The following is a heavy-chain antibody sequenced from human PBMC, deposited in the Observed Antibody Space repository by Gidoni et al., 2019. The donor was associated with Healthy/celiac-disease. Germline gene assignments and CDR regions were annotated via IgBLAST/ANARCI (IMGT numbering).Heavy chain of an antibody. V-gene: IGHV1-69*01. CDR3: ARVRRTAMDSRFPYYYGMDV. J-gene: IGHJ6*02. D-gene: IGHD5-18*01. CDR2: IIPIFGTA. Sequence: QVQLVQSGAEVKKPGSSVKVSCKASGGTFSSYAISWVRQAPGQGLEWMGGIIPIFGTANYAQKFQGRVTITADESTSTAYMELSSLRSEDTAVYYCARVRRTAMDSRFPYYYGMDVWGQGTTVTVSS. CDR1: GGTFSSYA.